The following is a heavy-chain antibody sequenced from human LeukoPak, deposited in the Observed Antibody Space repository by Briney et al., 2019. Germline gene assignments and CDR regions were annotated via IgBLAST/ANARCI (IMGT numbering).Heavy chain of an antibody. CDR1: GGSISSGGYS. J-gene: IGHJ3*02. CDR2: IYHSGST. Sequence: SQTLSLTCAVSGGSISSGGYSWSWIRQPPGKGLEWIGYIYHSGSTYYNPSLKSRVTISVDGSKNQFSLKLSSVTAADTAVYYCARGPIPGAFDIWGQGTMVTVSS. D-gene: IGHD1-14*01. V-gene: IGHV4-30-2*01. CDR3: ARGPIPGAFDI.